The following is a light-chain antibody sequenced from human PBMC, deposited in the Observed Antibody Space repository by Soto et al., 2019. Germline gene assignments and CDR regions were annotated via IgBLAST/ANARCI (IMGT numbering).Light chain of an antibody. CDR3: QQRSNWPIT. J-gene: IGKJ5*01. V-gene: IGKV3D-20*02. CDR2: GAS. CDR1: QSVSNNY. Sequence: EVVLTQSPGTLSLSPGERATLSCRASQSVSNNYLAWYQQKPGQAPRLLIYGASNRATGIPDRFSGSGSGTDFTLTISSLEPEDSAVYYCQQRSNWPITFGQGTRLENK.